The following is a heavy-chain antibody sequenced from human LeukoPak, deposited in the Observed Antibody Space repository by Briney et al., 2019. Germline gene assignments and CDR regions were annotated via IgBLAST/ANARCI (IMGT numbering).Heavy chain of an antibody. D-gene: IGHD3-22*01. Sequence: ASVKVSCKASGYTFTRYYMHWVRQAPGQGLEGRGWINPNSGGTNYAQKFQGRVTMTRDTSISTAYMELSRLRSDDTAVYYCARDAGSGYYGFDYWGQGTLVTVSS. J-gene: IGHJ4*02. CDR1: GYTFTRYY. V-gene: IGHV1-2*02. CDR3: ARDAGSGYYGFDY. CDR2: INPNSGGT.